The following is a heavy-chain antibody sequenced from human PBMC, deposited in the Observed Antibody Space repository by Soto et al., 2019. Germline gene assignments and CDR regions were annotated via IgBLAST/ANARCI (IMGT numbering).Heavy chain of an antibody. CDR3: ARVWNWFDP. CDR2: IYYSGST. J-gene: IGHJ5*02. D-gene: IGHD2-21*01. V-gene: IGHV4-59*01. CDR1: GDSLGTYY. Sequence: SETLSLTCTVSGDSLGTYYWSWIRQPPGKGLEWIGYIYYSGSTNYNPSLKSRVTISVDTSRNQFSLNLSSVTAADTAVYYCARVWNWFDPWGQGTLVTVSS.